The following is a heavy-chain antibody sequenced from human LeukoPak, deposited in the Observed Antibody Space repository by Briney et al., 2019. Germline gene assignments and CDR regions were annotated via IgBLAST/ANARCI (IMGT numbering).Heavy chain of an antibody. Sequence: GGSLRLSCAASEFTFSDYYMSWIRQAPGKGLEWVSYISYSGDTIYYADSVKGRFTVSRDNAKNSLYLQMNSLRVEDTAVYYCARGPLRGYSYGKYDYWGQGTLVTVSS. J-gene: IGHJ4*02. V-gene: IGHV3-11*01. D-gene: IGHD5-18*01. CDR3: ARGPLRGYSYGKYDY. CDR1: EFTFSDYY. CDR2: ISYSGDTI.